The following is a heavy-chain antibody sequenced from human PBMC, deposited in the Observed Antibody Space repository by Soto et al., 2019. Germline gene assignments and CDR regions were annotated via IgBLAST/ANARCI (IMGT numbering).Heavy chain of an antibody. V-gene: IGHV1-46*03. CDR1: GYTFTSYY. J-gene: IGHJ4*02. CDR2: INPFDGSR. Sequence: GASVKVSCKAPGYTFTSYYIHWVRQAPGQGLEWMGWINPFDGSRMFAQSFQGRVTMTRDTSTSTVYMEVSSLRSEDTAVYYCSRVDPGETSPFDHWGQGTLVTVSS. CDR3: SRVDPGETSPFDH. D-gene: IGHD3-10*01.